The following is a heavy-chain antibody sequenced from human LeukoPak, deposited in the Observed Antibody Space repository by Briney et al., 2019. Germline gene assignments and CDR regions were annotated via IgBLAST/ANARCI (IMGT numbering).Heavy chain of an antibody. J-gene: IGHJ4*02. CDR1: GGTFSSYA. D-gene: IGHD3-22*01. CDR3: ASTPDYYDSSGYYLF. V-gene: IGHV1-69*05. CDR2: IIPIFGTA. Sequence: GSSVKVSCKASGGTFSSYAISWVRQAPGQGLEWMGRIIPIFGTANYAQKFQGRVTITTDESTSTAYMELSSLRSEDTAVYYCASTPDYYDSSGYYLFWGQRTLVTVSS.